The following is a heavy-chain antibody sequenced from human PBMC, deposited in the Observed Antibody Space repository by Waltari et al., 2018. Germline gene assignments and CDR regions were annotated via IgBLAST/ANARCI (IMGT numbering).Heavy chain of an antibody. Sequence: EEQMVESGGDLVKPGGSLKLSCAASGFIFSDSAIHWVRQAPGKGLVWVGRIRTKTNNYATAYGASVKGRFTISRDDSRNVAYLQMNSLKTEDTALYYCARHDPLDYWGQGTLVTVSS. J-gene: IGHJ4*02. CDR2: IRTKTNNYAT. CDR1: GFIFSDSA. CDR3: ARHDPLDY. V-gene: IGHV3-73*01.